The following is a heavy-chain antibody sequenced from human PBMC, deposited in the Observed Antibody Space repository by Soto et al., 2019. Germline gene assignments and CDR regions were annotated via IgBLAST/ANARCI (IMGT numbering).Heavy chain of an antibody. V-gene: IGHV4-59*01. CDR2: IYYSGST. CDR3: ARHNDFWSEPRSPYYYYYMDV. J-gene: IGHJ6*03. Sequence: PLETLSLTCTVSGGSISRYYCSWIRQPPGKGLEWIGYIYYSGSTNYNPSLKSRVTISVDTSKNQFSLKLSSVTAADTAVYYCARHNDFWSEPRSPYYYYYMDVWGKGTTVTVSS. CDR1: GGSISRYY. D-gene: IGHD3-3*01.